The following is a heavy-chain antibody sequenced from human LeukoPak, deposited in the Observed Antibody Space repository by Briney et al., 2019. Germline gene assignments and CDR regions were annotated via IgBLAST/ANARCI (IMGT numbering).Heavy chain of an antibody. CDR3: ARVRCSSTSCLSYYYYGMDV. J-gene: IGHJ6*02. CDR1: GGSFSGYY. CDR2: INHSGST. V-gene: IGHV4-34*01. Sequence: SETLSLTCAVYGGSFSGYYWSWIRQPPGKGLEWIGEINHSGSTNYNPSLKSRVTISVDTSKNQFSLKLSSVTAADTAVYYCARVRCSSTSCLSYYYYGMDVWGQGTTVTVSS. D-gene: IGHD2-2*01.